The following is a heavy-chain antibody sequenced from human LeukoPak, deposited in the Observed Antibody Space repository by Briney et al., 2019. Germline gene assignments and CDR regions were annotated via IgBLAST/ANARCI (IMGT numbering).Heavy chain of an antibody. V-gene: IGHV4-34*01. CDR3: ARGRKRYCSSTSCFPLGPYFDY. Sequence: SETLSLTCAVYGGSFSGYYWSWIRQPPGKGLEWIGEINHSGSTNYNPSLKSRVTISVDTSKNQFSLKLSSVTAADTAVYYCARGRKRYCSSTSCFPLGPYFDYWGQGTLVTVSS. D-gene: IGHD2-2*01. CDR1: GGSFSGYY. J-gene: IGHJ4*02. CDR2: INHSGST.